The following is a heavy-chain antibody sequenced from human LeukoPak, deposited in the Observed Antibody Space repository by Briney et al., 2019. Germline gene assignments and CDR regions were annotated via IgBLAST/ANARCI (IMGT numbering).Heavy chain of an antibody. CDR2: IYTSGST. CDR1: GGSISSSSYY. Sequence: SSETLSLTCTVSGGSISSSSYYWSWIRQPAGKGLEWIGRIYTSGSTNYNPSLKSRVTMSVDTSKNQFSLKLSSVTAADTAVYYCARVGSGYPSDAFDIWGQGTMVTVSS. CDR3: ARVGSGYPSDAFDI. V-gene: IGHV4-61*02. J-gene: IGHJ3*02. D-gene: IGHD3-22*01.